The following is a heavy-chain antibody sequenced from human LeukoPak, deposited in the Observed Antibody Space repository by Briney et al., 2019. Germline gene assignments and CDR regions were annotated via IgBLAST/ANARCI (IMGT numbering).Heavy chain of an antibody. CDR3: ARSSIAAAGVDY. V-gene: IGHV3-30-3*01. Sequence: GGSLRHSCAASGFTFSSYAMHWVRQAPGKGLEWVAVISYDGSNKYYADSVKGRFTISKDNSKNTLYLQMNSLRAEDTAVYYCARSSIAAAGVDYWGQGTLVTVSS. CDR2: ISYDGSNK. CDR1: GFTFSSYA. D-gene: IGHD6-13*01. J-gene: IGHJ4*02.